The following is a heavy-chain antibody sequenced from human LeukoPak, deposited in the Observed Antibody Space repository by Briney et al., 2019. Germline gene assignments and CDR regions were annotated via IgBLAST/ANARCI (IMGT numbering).Heavy chain of an antibody. CDR3: ARNGYTGYDLEFRYYYYYMDV. J-gene: IGHJ6*03. CDR2: TSYSGST. V-gene: IGHV4-59*01. CDR1: DASISIDY. Sequence: SETLSLTCTVSDASISIDYWIWIRQAPGKGPEWIGYTSYSGSTNYNPSLKSRVTFSMDTYKNHFSLKLNSVTAADTAVYYCARNGYTGYDLEFRYYYYYMDVWGKGTTVTVSS. D-gene: IGHD5-12*01.